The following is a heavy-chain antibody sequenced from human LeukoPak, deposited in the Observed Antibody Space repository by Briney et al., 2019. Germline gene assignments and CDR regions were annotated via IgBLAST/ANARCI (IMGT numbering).Heavy chain of an antibody. V-gene: IGHV3-7*03. CDR3: ARGGLTIFGVVNYMDV. J-gene: IGHJ6*03. Sequence: GGTLRLSCAASGFTFSSYWMSWVRQAPGPGLERVANIKQDGSEKYYVNSVKVRFTISRDNAKNSLYLQMNSLRAEDTALYYCARGGLTIFGVVNYMDVWGKGTTVTVSS. D-gene: IGHD3-3*01. CDR1: GFTFSSYW. CDR2: IKQDGSEK.